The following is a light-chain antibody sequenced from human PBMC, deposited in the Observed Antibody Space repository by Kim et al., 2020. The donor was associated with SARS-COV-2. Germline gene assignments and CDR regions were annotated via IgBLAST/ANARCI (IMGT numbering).Light chain of an antibody. V-gene: IGLV2-14*01. J-gene: IGLJ3*02. Sequence: QSALTQPASVSGSPGQSITVSCTGTSSDVGTYNYVSWYQQHPGKVPKLLIYEVTKRPSGASDRFSGSKSGNTASLTISGLQADDEADYYCNSYTSSDTWVFGGGTQLTVL. CDR3: NSYTSSDTWV. CDR2: EVT. CDR1: SSDVGTYNY.